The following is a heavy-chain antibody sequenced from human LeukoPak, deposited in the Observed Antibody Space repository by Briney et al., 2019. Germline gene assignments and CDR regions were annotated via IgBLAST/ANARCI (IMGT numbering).Heavy chain of an antibody. CDR2: INHSGST. CDR1: GGSFSGYY. V-gene: IGHV4-34*01. Sequence: SETLSLTCAVYGGSFSGYYWSWIRQPPGKGLEWIGEINHSGSTNYNPSLKSRVTISVDTSKNQFSLKLSSVTAADTAVYDRGRAAGKDSSSYYLLKKTDLDYWGQGTLVTVSS. D-gene: IGHD3-22*01. J-gene: IGHJ4*02. CDR3: GRAAGKDSSSYYLLKKTDLDY.